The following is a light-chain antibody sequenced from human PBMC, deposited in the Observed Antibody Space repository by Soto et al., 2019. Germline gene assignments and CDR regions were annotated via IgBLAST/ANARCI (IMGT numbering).Light chain of an antibody. V-gene: IGKV4-1*01. J-gene: IGKJ2*01. CDR3: QQYYSTPPT. CDR2: WAY. Sequence: DIVMTQSPDSLAVSLGERATINCKSSQSVLYSSNNKNYLAWYQQKPGQPPKLLIYWAYTRESGVPDRCSGSGSGTDLTLTISSLHAEDVAVYYCQQYYSTPPTFGPGTKLEIK. CDR1: QSVLYSSNNKNY.